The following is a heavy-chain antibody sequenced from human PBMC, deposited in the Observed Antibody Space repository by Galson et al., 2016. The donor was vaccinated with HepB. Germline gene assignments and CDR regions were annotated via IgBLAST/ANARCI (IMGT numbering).Heavy chain of an antibody. V-gene: IGHV3-23*01. J-gene: IGHJ4*02. D-gene: IGHD2-15*01. CDR2: ISSSGDRT. CDR3: AKVGFCNGAACPLEY. Sequence: SLRLSCADSRLTFSGFAMTWVRQAPGKGLEWVSVISSSGDRTYYADSVKGRFTISRDNSKRTLFLQMNSLRVEDTAVYYCAKVGFCNGAACPLEYWGQGTLVAVSS. CDR1: RLTFSGFA.